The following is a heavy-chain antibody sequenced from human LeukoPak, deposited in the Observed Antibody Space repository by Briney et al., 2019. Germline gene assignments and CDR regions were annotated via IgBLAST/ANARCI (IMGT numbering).Heavy chain of an antibody. V-gene: IGHV3-48*02. CDR1: GFIFSKYS. Sequence: GGSLRLSCAASGFIFSKYSMHWVRQAPGKGLEWVSYISSSSDTIYYADSVKGRFTISRDNAMNSLYLQMNSLRDEDTAVYYCARDGYCSSGSCYGSYDYWGQGTLVTVSS. J-gene: IGHJ4*02. CDR2: ISSSSDTI. CDR3: ARDGYCSSGSCYGSYDY. D-gene: IGHD2-15*01.